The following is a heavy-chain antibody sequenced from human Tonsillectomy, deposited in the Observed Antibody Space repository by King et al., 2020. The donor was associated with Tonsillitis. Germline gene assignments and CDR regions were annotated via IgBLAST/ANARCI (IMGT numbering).Heavy chain of an antibody. CDR2: IYHGGHT. Sequence: QVQLQESGPGLVKPSETLSLTCTVSGVSLSSTNYYWGWIRQSPGKGLEWIGSIYHGGHTYYNPSLKSRVTISVDPSKTQFSLKLTSVTAADTAVYYCARPVRSSVYDPWGQGILVTVSS. CDR1: GVSLSSTNYY. D-gene: IGHD4-17*01. V-gene: IGHV4-39*07. J-gene: IGHJ5*02. CDR3: ARPVRSSVYDP.